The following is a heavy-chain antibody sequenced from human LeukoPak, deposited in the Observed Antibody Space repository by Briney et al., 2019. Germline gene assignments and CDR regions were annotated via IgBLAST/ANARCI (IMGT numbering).Heavy chain of an antibody. D-gene: IGHD2-2*01. CDR2: IKQDGSEK. J-gene: IGHJ5*02. CDR3: ARDRGYCSSTSCYNWFDP. V-gene: IGHV3-7*01. Sequence: PGGSLRLSCAASGFTFSSYWMSWVRQAPGKGLEWVANIKQDGSEKYYVDSVKGRFTIPRDNAKNSLYLQMNSLRAEDTAVYYCARDRGYCSSTSCYNWFDPWGQGTLVTVSS. CDR1: GFTFSSYW.